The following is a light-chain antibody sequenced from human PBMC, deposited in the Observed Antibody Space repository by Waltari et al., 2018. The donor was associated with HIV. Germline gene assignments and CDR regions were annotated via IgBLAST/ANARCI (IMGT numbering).Light chain of an antibody. CDR2: DVT. J-gene: IGLJ2*01. CDR1: NSDVGGYNY. V-gene: IGLV2-14*03. CDR3: SSFANNNTPVR. Sequence: QSALTQPASVSGSPGPSITISCTGTNSDVGGYNYVSWYQQHPVKAPKLMIYDVTKRPSGISNRFSGSKSGNTASLTISGLQAEDEADYCCSSFANNNTPVRFGGGTKLTVL.